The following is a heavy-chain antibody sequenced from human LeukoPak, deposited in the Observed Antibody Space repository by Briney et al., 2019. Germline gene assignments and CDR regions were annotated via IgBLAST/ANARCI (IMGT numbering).Heavy chain of an antibody. CDR2: ISGSGGST. J-gene: IGHJ4*02. Sequence: GGSLRLSCAASGFTFSSYAMSWVRQAPGKGLEWVSAISGSGGSTYYADSVKGRFTISRDNSKNTPYLQMNSLRAEDTAVYYCANGGYYYDSSGYPPGGYWGQGTLVTVSS. D-gene: IGHD3-22*01. V-gene: IGHV3-23*01. CDR3: ANGGYYYDSSGYPPGGY. CDR1: GFTFSSYA.